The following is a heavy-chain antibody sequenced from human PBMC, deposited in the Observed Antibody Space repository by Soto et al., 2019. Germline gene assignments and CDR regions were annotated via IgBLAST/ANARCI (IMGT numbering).Heavy chain of an antibody. J-gene: IGHJ5*02. CDR2: ISYTGST. Sequence: QVQLQESGPGLAKPSQTLSLICSVSGGPISSTAYYCGWIRQRPTRGLEWLGYISYTGSTYYNPFLTRRISMTVDTSKNRFSLILSSVTAADTAVYYCAKAAAVGVRGGWFDPWGQGILVTVSS. D-gene: IGHD3-10*01. CDR3: AKAAAVGVRGGWFDP. V-gene: IGHV4-31*03. CDR1: GGPISSTAYY.